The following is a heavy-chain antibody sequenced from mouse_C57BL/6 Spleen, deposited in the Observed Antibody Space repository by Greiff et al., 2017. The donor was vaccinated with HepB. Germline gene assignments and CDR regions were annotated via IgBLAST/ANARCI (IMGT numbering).Heavy chain of an antibody. V-gene: IGHV1-5*01. CDR3: TREEGLQFAY. CDR2: IYPGNSDT. J-gene: IGHJ3*01. CDR1: GYTFTSYW. Sequence: EVQLQQSGTVLARPGASVKMSCKTSGYTFTSYWMHWVKQRPGQGLEWIGAIYPGNSDTSYNQKFKGKAKLTAVTSASTAYMELSSLTNEDSAVYYCTREEGLQFAYWGQGTLVTVSA. D-gene: IGHD2-4*01.